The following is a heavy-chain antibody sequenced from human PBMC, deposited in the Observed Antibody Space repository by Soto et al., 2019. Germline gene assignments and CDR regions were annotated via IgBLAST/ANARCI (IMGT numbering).Heavy chain of an antibody. J-gene: IGHJ4*02. V-gene: IGHV1-2*02. CDR2: MRPDSGGA. D-gene: IGHD3-16*01. CDR3: ARDPHEGVYDY. Sequence: ASVKVSCKASGYTFTGYYLHCIRQAPGQGLQWMGWMRPDSGGANYAQKFQGRVSMTRDTSTSTFYMELSRLAPDDTAVYYCARDPHEGVYDYWGQGTQVTVSS. CDR1: GYTFTGYY.